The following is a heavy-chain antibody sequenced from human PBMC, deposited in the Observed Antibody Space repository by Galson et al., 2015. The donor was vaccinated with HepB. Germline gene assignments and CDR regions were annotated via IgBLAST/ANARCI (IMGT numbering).Heavy chain of an antibody. Sequence: SLRLSCAASRFTLSSYWMSWVRQAPGKGLEWVANIKQDASEKYYVDSVKGRFTISRDNAKNSLYLQMNSLRAEDTAVYYCARGNYYGSGSYFGLYWGQGTLVTVSS. CDR1: RFTLSSYW. CDR3: ARGNYYGSGSYFGLY. CDR2: IKQDASEK. D-gene: IGHD3-10*01. V-gene: IGHV3-7*03. J-gene: IGHJ4*02.